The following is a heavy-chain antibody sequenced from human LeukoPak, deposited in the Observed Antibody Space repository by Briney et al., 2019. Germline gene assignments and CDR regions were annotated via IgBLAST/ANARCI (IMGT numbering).Heavy chain of an antibody. V-gene: IGHV4-39*01. CDR1: GGSVSSSSYY. Sequence: SETLSLTCTVSGGSVSSSSYYWGWIRQPPGKGLEWIGSIYYSGSTYYNPSLKSRVTISVDTSKNQFSLKLSSVTAADTAVYYCARGPNWIDYWGQGTLVTVSS. J-gene: IGHJ4*02. D-gene: IGHD1-1*01. CDR3: ARGPNWIDY. CDR2: IYYSGST.